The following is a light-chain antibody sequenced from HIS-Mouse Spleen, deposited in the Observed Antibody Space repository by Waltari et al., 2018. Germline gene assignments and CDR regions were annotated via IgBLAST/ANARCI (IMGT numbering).Light chain of an antibody. CDR3: QQLNSYPWT. J-gene: IGKJ1*01. V-gene: IGKV1-9*01. CDR1: QGISSY. Sequence: DIQLTQSPSFLSASVGDRVTITCRASQGISSYLAWYHQKPGKAPKLLIYAASTLQSGVPSRFSCSGSGTEFTLTISSLQPEDFATYYCQQLNSYPWTFGQGTKVEIK. CDR2: AAS.